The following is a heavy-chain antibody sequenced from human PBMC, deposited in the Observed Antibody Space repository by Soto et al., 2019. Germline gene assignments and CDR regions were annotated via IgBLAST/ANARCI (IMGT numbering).Heavy chain of an antibody. CDR2: ITPIFGTA. V-gene: IGHV1-69*13. D-gene: IGHD5-18*01. Sequence: GASVKVSCKASGVTFSSYAISWVRQAPGQGLEWMGGITPIFGTANYAQKFQGRVTITADESTSTAYMELSSLRSEDTAVYYCARVQDVDTAMDDDYWVQGTLVTVSS. CDR3: ARVQDVDTAMDDDY. CDR1: GVTFSSYA. J-gene: IGHJ4*02.